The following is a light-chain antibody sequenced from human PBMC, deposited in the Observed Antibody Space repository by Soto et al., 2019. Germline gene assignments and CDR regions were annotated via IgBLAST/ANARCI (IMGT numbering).Light chain of an antibody. Sequence: QSVLAQPPSASGSPGQSITISCTGTRSDVGAYNYVSWYQQHRGKAPKLIIYDVSQRPSGIPDRFSGSKSGNTASLTVSGLQAEDEAVYYCNSFAGSAHVVFGGRTQLTVL. CDR1: RSDVGAYNY. V-gene: IGLV2-8*01. J-gene: IGLJ2*01. CDR2: DVS. CDR3: NSFAGSAHVV.